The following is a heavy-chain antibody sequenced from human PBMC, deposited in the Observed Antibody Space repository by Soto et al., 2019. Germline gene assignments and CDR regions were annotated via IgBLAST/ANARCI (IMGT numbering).Heavy chain of an antibody. V-gene: IGHV4-4*02. D-gene: IGHD2-21*02. CDR3: AREIVTAGGNNYFDP. J-gene: IGHJ5*02. Sequence: SETLSLTCGVSGGTVASSHWWSWVRQSPGRGLEWIGNVYHTGDTNFNPSLQSRVTFSVDKSNNQFSLRLTSVTAADTAVYFCAREIVTAGGNNYFDPWGPGTLVTVSS. CDR1: GGTVASSHW. CDR2: VYHTGDT.